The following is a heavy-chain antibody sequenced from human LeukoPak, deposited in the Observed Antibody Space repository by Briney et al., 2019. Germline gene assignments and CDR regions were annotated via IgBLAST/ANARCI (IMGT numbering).Heavy chain of an antibody. CDR3: ATEFLGAVAEAGDY. D-gene: IGHD6-19*01. CDR2: ISSTGSNI. J-gene: IGHJ4*02. CDR1: GFPFSSYA. V-gene: IGHV3-21*01. Sequence: GGSLRLSCAASGFPFSSYAMNWVRQAPGKGLEWVSSISSTGSNIYYADSVKGRFTISRDNAKNSLSLQMNSLRAEDTAVYYCATEFLGAVAEAGDYWGQGALVTVSS.